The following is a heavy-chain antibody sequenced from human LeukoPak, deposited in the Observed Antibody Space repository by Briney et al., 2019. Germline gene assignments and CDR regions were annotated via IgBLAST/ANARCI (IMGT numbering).Heavy chain of an antibody. J-gene: IGHJ4*02. Sequence: ASVKVSCKASGYTFTGYYMHWVRQAPGKGLEWMGGFDPEDGETIYAQKFQGRVTMTEDTSTDTAYMELSSLRSEDTAVYYCATTMRPRGTTFDYWGQGTLVTVSS. V-gene: IGHV1-24*01. CDR2: FDPEDGET. D-gene: IGHD1-1*01. CDR3: ATTMRPRGTTFDY. CDR1: GYTFTGYY.